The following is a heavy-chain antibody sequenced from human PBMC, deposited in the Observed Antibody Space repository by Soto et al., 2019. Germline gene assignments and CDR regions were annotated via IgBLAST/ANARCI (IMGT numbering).Heavy chain of an antibody. J-gene: IGHJ6*02. V-gene: IGHV1-69*01. CDR2: IIPIFGTT. Sequence: QVQLVQSGAEVKKPGSSVKVSCKASGGTFSTYAFSWVRQAPGQGLEWMGGIIPIFGTTNYAQKFQGRVTIIAAESTSTAYMELSSLRSEDTAVYFCARENWRGSYSRGNYYQYGMDVWGQGTTVIVS. CDR1: GGTFSTYA. CDR3: ARENWRGSYSRGNYYQYGMDV. D-gene: IGHD1-26*01.